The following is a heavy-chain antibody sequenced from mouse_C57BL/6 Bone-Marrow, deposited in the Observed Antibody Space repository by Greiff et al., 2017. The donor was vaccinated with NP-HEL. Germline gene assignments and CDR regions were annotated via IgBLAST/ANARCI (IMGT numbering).Heavy chain of an antibody. CDR3: AGRRLPFDY. D-gene: IGHD6-1*01. CDR1: GFTFSSYG. Sequence: EVQLVESGGDLVKPGGSLKLSCAASGFTFSSYGMSWVRQTPDKRLEWVATISSGGSYTYYPDSVKGRFTISRDNAKNTLYLQMSSLKSEDTAMYYCAGRRLPFDYWGQGTTLTVSS. CDR2: ISSGGSYT. J-gene: IGHJ2*01. V-gene: IGHV5-6*01.